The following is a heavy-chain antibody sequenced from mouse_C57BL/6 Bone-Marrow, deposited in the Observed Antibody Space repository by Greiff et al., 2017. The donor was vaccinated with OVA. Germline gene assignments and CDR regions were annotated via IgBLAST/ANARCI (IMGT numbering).Heavy chain of an antibody. CDR2: IYPGDGDT. V-gene: IGHV1-82*01. D-gene: IGHD2-3*01. CDR3: ARHEDGYYASYFDY. CDR1: GYAFSSSW. Sequence: SGPELVKPGASVKISCKASGYAFSSSWMNWVKQRPGKGLEWIGRIYPGDGDTNYHGEFKGKATLTADKSSSTAYMQLSSLTSEDSAVYFGARHEDGYYASYFDYWGQGTTLTVSS. J-gene: IGHJ2*01.